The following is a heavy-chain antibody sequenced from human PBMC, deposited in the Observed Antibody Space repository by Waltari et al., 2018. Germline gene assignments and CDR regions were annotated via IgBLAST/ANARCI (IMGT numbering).Heavy chain of an antibody. J-gene: IGHJ4*02. D-gene: IGHD3-3*01. CDR2: ISDDGSKK. CDR1: GFTFSKYG. V-gene: IGHV3-30*02. CDR3: VKAWSAYSNSLDV. Sequence: VQLEESGGDLIQPGGSLRLSCTGFGFTFSKYGIHWVRQAPGKGLEWLSIISDDGSKKYYGDSVKDRFTISRDTVRNIVYLQMNNLKLEDTAVYYCVKAWSAYSNSLDVWGRGVMVTVSS.